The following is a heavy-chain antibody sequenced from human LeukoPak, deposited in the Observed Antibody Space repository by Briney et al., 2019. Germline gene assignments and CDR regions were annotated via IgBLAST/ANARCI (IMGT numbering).Heavy chain of an antibody. CDR1: GGTFSSYA. V-gene: IGHV1-69*13. D-gene: IGHD3-10*01. CDR2: IIPIFGTA. CDR3: ARDEYGSGSHPQKTNNWFDP. J-gene: IGHJ5*02. Sequence: ASVKVSCKASGGTFSSYAISWVRQAPGQGLEWMGGIIPIFGTANYAQKFQGRVTITADESTSTAYMELSSLRSEDTAVYYCARDEYGSGSHPQKTNNWFDPWGQGTLVTVSS.